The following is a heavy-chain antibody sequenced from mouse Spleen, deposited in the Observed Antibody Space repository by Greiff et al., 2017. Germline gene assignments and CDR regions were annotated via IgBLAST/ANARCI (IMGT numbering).Heavy chain of an antibody. J-gene: IGHJ1*01. CDR3: TRGIITHWYFDV. Sequence: VKLQESGAELVKPGASVKLSCKASGYTFTSYYMYWVKQRPGQGLEWIGEINPSNGGTNFNEKFKSKATLTVDKSSSTAYMQLSSLTSEDSAVYYCTRGIITHWYFDVWGAGTTVTVSS. CDR2: INPSNGGT. CDR1: GYTFTSYY. D-gene: IGHD1-2*01. V-gene: IGHV1S81*02.